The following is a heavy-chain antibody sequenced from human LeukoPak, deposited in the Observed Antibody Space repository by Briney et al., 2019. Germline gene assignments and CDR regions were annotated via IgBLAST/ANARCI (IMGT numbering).Heavy chain of an antibody. Sequence: GGSLRLSCAASGFTFSSYGMHWVRQAPGKGLEWVAFIRYDGSNKYYADSVKGRFTISRDNSKNTLYLQMNSLRAEDTAVYYCAKDLVSYWGSSYPLWGQGTLVTVSS. J-gene: IGHJ4*02. CDR3: AKDLVSYWGSSYPL. D-gene: IGHD3-10*01. CDR1: GFTFSSYG. V-gene: IGHV3-30*02. CDR2: IRYDGSNK.